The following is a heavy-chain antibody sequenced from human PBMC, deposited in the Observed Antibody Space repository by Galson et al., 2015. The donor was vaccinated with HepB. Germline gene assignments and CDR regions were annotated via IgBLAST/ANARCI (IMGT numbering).Heavy chain of an antibody. V-gene: IGHV1-8*01. CDR3: ARAAAPGSYWHFAL. D-gene: IGHD6-13*01. Sequence: SVKVSCKASGYSFTNYDINWVRQATGQGLEWMGWMNPNNANTGYAQKFQGRVTMTRNTSTNTSYMELSSLRSEDTAMYYCARAAAPGSYWHFALWGRGTLVTVSS. CDR1: GYSFTNYD. J-gene: IGHJ2*01. CDR2: MNPNNANT.